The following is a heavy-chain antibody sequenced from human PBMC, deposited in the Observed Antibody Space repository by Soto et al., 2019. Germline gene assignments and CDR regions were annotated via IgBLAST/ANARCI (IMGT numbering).Heavy chain of an antibody. V-gene: IGHV3-23*01. CDR1: GFTFTSYA. D-gene: IGHD5-12*01. Sequence: EVQLLESGGGLVQPGGSWGLSCPASGFTFTSYAMSWFPQPPGKGPEWFPAISGSGGSTYYADSVKGRFTISRDNSKNTLYLQMNSLRAEDTAVYYCANAESGYERYYYYYMDVWGKGTTVTVSS. CDR2: ISGSGGST. CDR3: ANAESGYERYYYYYMDV. J-gene: IGHJ6*03.